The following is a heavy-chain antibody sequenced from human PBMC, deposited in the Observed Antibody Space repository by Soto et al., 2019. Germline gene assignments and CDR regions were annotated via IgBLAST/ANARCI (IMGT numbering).Heavy chain of an antibody. CDR3: ERVSSITMVRGVIWFDP. V-gene: IGHV4-61*01. J-gene: IGHJ5*02. Sequence: SETLSLTCTVSGGSVSSGSYYWSWIRQPPGKGLEWIGYIYYSGSTNYNPSLKSRVTISVDTSKNQFSLKLSSVTAADTDVYYCERVSSITMVRGVIWFDPWGQGTLVTVSS. D-gene: IGHD3-10*01. CDR2: IYYSGST. CDR1: GGSVSSGSYY.